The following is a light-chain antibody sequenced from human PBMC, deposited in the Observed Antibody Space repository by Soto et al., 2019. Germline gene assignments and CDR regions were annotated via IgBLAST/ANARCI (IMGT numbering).Light chain of an antibody. Sequence: SALTQAASVSGSPGQSITISCTGTSSDVGGYNYVSWYQHHPGKAPKLIIYDVSNRPSGVSIRFSASKSDNTASLTISGLQPEDEADYHCSSYTTSNTRQIVFGTGTKVTVL. CDR2: DVS. CDR3: SSYTTSNTRQIV. V-gene: IGLV2-14*03. J-gene: IGLJ1*01. CDR1: SSDVGGYNY.